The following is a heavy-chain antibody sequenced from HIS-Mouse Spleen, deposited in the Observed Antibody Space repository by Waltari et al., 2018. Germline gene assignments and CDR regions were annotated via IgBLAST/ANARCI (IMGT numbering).Heavy chain of an antibody. CDR2: ISYDGSNK. J-gene: IGHJ4*02. CDR3: AKASSGWLDY. D-gene: IGHD6-19*01. V-gene: IGHV3-30*18. Sequence: VQLLESGGGVVQPGRSLRASCAASGSTFCRHRLHWVRQAPGKGLEWVAVISYDGSNKDYADSVKGRFTISRDNSKNTLYLQMNSLRAEDTAVYYCAKASSGWLDYWGQGTLVTVSS. CDR1: GSTFCRHR.